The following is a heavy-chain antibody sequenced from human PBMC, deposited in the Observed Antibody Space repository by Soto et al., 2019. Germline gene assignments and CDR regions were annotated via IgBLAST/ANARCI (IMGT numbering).Heavy chain of an antibody. CDR2: IYYSGGT. CDR1: GGSISSGDYY. J-gene: IGHJ4*02. CDR3: ASRKSSPYFDY. Sequence: PSETLSLTCTVSGGSISSGDYYWSWIRQPPGKGLEWIGNIYYSGGTYYNPSLKSRVTISIDTSKNQFSLKLSSVTAADTAVYYCASRKSSPYFDYWGQGTLVTVSS. V-gene: IGHV4-30-4*01. D-gene: IGHD3-10*01.